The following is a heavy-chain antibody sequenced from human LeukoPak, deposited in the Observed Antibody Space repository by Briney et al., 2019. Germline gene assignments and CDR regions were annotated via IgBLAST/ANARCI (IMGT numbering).Heavy chain of an antibody. CDR1: GGSISSYY. Sequence: SETLSLTCTVSGGSISSYYWSWIRQPAGKGLEWIGRIYTSGSTNYNPSLKSRVTMSVDTSKNQFSLKLSSVTAADTAVYYCARDRYYYDSSGYYLADAFDIWGQGTMVTVSS. D-gene: IGHD3-22*01. J-gene: IGHJ3*02. CDR2: IYTSGST. V-gene: IGHV4-4*07. CDR3: ARDRYYYDSSGYYLADAFDI.